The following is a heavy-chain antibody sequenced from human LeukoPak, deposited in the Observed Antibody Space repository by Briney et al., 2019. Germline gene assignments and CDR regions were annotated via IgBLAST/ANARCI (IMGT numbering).Heavy chain of an antibody. J-gene: IGHJ4*02. CDR1: GFTFSSYA. CDR3: VRLSSGYYGLIDH. D-gene: IGHD3-22*01. V-gene: IGHV3-23*01. Sequence: PGGSLRLSCAASGFTFSSYAMSWVRQAPGKGLEWVSVISTSGDSTYYADSVKGRFTFSRDNARNTLYLQMNSLRAEDTAVYYCVRLSSGYYGLIDHWGQGTLVTVSS. CDR2: ISTSGDST.